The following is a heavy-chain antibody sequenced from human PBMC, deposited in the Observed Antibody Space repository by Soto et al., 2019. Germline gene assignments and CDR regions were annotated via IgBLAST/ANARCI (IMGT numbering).Heavy chain of an antibody. J-gene: IGHJ5*02. Sequence: PGGSLRLSCAASGFTFSSYAMTWVRQAPGKGLEWVSSISGSGISTYYADSVKGRFTISRDNAQNSLYLQMYSLRAEDTAMYYCARGMTVAANWFDTWGQGT. CDR3: ARGMTVAANWFDT. V-gene: IGHV3-23*01. CDR1: GFTFSSYA. CDR2: ISGSGIST. D-gene: IGHD6-19*01.